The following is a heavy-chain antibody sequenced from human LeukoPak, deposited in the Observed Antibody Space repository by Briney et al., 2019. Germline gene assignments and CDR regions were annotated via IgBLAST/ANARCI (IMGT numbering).Heavy chain of an antibody. Sequence: GGSLRPSCAASGFTFSSYAMHWVRQAPGKGLEWVTVISYDGSNKYYADSVKGRFTISRDNSKNTLYLQMNSLRAEDTAVYYCASGGYDSSDYFNYWGQGTLVTVSS. CDR1: GFTFSSYA. D-gene: IGHD3-22*01. CDR2: ISYDGSNK. CDR3: ASGGYDSSDYFNY. V-gene: IGHV3-30-3*01. J-gene: IGHJ4*02.